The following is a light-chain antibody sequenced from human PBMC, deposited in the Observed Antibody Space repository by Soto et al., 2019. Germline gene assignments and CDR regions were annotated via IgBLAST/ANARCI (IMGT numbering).Light chain of an antibody. CDR1: SSKIGAGYD. J-gene: IGLJ1*01. CDR3: QSYDSSLSGSYV. Sequence: QSVLTQPPSVSGAPGQRVTISCTGSSSKIGAGYDVHWYQRLPGTAPKVLIYGNNNRPSGVPDRFSGSKSGTSASLAITGLQAEDEADYYCQSYDSSLSGSYVFGTGTKVTVI. CDR2: GNN. V-gene: IGLV1-40*01.